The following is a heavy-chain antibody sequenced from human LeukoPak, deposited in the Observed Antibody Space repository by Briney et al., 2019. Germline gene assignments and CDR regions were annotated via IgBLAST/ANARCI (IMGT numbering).Heavy chain of an antibody. Sequence: ASVKVSCKASGHTFTSYGISWVRQAPGQGLERMGWISAYNGNTNYAQKLQGRVTMTTDTSTSTAYMELRSLRSDDTAVYYCAREVVGANRVDYWGQGTLVTVSS. D-gene: IGHD1-26*01. CDR1: GHTFTSYG. CDR2: ISAYNGNT. CDR3: AREVVGANRVDY. J-gene: IGHJ4*02. V-gene: IGHV1-18*01.